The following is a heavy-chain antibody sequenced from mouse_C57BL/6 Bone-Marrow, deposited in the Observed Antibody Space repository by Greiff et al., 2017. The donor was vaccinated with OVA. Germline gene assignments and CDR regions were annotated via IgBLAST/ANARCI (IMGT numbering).Heavy chain of an antibody. CDR2: IYIGNGYT. CDR1: GYTFTRYG. Sequence: VKLVESGAELVRPGSLVKMFWKNFGYTFTRYGINWVKKRTGQGLEWIGYIYIGNGYTEYNEKFKGNATLTSDTSSSTAYMQLSSLTSEDSAIYFCASYYYYDEDAMDYWGQGTSVTVSS. J-gene: IGHJ4*01. CDR3: ASYYYYDEDAMDY. V-gene: IGHV1-58*01. D-gene: IGHD2-4*01.